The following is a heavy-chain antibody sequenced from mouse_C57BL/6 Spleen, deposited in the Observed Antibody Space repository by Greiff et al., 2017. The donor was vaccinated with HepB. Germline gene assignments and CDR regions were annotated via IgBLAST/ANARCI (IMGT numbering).Heavy chain of an antibody. D-gene: IGHD2-2*01. CDR2: IDPEDGDT. CDR1: GFNIKDYY. Sequence: VQLQQSGAELVRPGASVKLSCTASGFNIKDYYMHWVKQRPEQGLEWIGSIDPEDGDTDYAPKFQGKATMTADTSSNTAYLQLSSLTSEDTAVYYWTKGVTNYFDYWGQGTTLTVSS. CDR3: TKGVTNYFDY. V-gene: IGHV14-1*01. J-gene: IGHJ2*01.